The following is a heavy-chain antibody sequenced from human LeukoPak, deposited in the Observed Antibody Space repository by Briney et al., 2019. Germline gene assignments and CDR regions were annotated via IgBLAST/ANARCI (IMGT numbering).Heavy chain of an antibody. D-gene: IGHD5-18*01. J-gene: IGHJ4*02. CDR1: GGSFSGYY. CDR3: ARGGGPYSYGSRYFDY. CDR2: INHSGST. Sequence: PSETLSLTCAVYGGSFSGYYWSWIRQPPGKGLEWIGEINHSGSTNYNPSLKSRVTISVDTSKNQFSLKLSSVTAADTAVYYCARGGGPYSYGSRYFDYWGQGTLVTVSS. V-gene: IGHV4-34*01.